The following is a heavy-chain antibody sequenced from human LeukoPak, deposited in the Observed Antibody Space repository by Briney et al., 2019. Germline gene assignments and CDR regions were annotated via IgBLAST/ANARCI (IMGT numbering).Heavy chain of an antibody. V-gene: IGHV4-34*01. CDR2: INHSGST. J-gene: IGHJ4*02. CDR1: GGSFSGYY. CDR3: GRDRRGGVVGNLDY. D-gene: IGHD1-14*01. Sequence: SETLSLTCAVYGGSFSGYYWSWIRQPPGKGLEWIGEINHSGSTNYNPSLKSRVTISVDTSKNQFSLKLSSVTAADTAVYYCGRDRRGGVVGNLDYWGQGILVAVSS.